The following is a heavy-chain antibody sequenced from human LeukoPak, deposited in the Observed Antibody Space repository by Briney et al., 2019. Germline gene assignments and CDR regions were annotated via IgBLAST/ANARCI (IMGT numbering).Heavy chain of an antibody. CDR1: GGSISSGGYY. Sequence: SETLSLTCTVSGGSISSGGYYWSWLRQPPGKGLEWIVYIYYSGSTYYNPSLKSRVTISVDRSKNQFSLKLSSVTAADTAVYYCARRLRQLVEARYYYYMDVWGKGTTVTVSS. D-gene: IGHD6-6*01. J-gene: IGHJ6*03. CDR3: ARRLRQLVEARYYYYMDV. V-gene: IGHV4-30-2*01. CDR2: IYYSGST.